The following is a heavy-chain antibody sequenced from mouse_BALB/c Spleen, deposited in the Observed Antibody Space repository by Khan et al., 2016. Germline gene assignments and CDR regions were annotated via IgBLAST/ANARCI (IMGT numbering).Heavy chain of an antibody. CDR3: VRHCCGSNWYFAV. Sequence: EVQLVESGGGLVQPKGSLKLSCAASGFTFNTYAMNWVRQAPGKGLEWVARIRSKSNNYATYYADSVKDRFTISRDDSHSMLYLHMNNLKTADTSMYYSVRHCCGSNWYFAVWGAGTTVTVSA. J-gene: IGHJ1*01. D-gene: IGHD1-1*01. CDR1: GFTFNTYA. CDR2: IRSKSNNYAT. V-gene: IGHV10-1*02.